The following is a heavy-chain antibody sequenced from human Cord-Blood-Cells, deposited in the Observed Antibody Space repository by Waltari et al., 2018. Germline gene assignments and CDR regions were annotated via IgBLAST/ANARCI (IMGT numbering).Heavy chain of an antibody. D-gene: IGHD6-13*01. CDR3: ARDPSSSWYYFDY. J-gene: IGHJ4*02. Sequence: QVQLVQAGAELKKPGASVKVSCQASGYTFTTYEINWLRPAPGQGLEWMGIINPSGGSTSYAQKFQGRVTMTRDTSTSTVYMELSSLRAEDTAVYYCARDPSSSWYYFDYWGQGTLVTVSS. V-gene: IGHV1-46*01. CDR1: GYTFTTYE. CDR2: INPSGGST.